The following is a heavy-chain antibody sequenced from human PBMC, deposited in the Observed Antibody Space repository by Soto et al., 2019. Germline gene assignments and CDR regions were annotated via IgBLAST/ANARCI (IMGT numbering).Heavy chain of an antibody. CDR1: GYSFIAYW. CDR3: ARGLQLPAFYYGMDV. D-gene: IGHD1-7*01. V-gene: IGHV5-51*01. CDR2: VYPCDSET. J-gene: IGHJ6*02. Sequence: GESLKISCNGSGYSFIAYWIGLVRQMPGKGLDLMRIVYPCDSETIYNSSLQGQVTISVDKSISTAYLQWGSLKASDTAIYYCARGLQLPAFYYGMDVWGQGTTVTVSS.